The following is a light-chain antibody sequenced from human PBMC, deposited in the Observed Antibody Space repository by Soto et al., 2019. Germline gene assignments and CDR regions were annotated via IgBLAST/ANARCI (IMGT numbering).Light chain of an antibody. J-gene: IGKJ5*01. Sequence: ELVLTQSPATLSLSPGERATLSCRASQSVSNFLAWYQQKPGQAPRLLIYDASNRATGIPARFSGSGSGTDFTLTIRSLEPEDFAVYYCQQRSNWPTITFGQGTRLEIK. V-gene: IGKV3-11*01. CDR3: QQRSNWPTIT. CDR1: QSVSNF. CDR2: DAS.